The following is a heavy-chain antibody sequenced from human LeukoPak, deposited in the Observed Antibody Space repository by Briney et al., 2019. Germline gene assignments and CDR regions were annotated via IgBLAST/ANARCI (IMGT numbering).Heavy chain of an antibody. CDR2: IYSGGAT. CDR1: GFTFSSNS. V-gene: IGHV3-66*02. CDR3: ARGITGTNNWFDP. J-gene: IGHJ5*02. Sequence: GGSLRLSCAASGFTFSSNSMTWVRQAPGKGLEWVSLIYSGGATYYSDSVKGRFTISRDNSKNTLYLQMSSLRTEDTAVYYCARGITGTNNWFDPWGQGTLVTVSS. D-gene: IGHD1/OR15-1a*01.